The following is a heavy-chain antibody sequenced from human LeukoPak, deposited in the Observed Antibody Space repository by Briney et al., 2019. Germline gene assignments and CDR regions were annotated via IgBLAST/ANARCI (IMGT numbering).Heavy chain of an antibody. V-gene: IGHV4-59*08. CDR3: ARHLGTRSGGSLPYYYYGMDV. D-gene: IGHD2-15*01. CDR2: IYYSGST. Sequence: ESLSLTCIVSGGFHSSYYWRWLRQPAGRGLEGIGYIYYSGSTNYNPSRKSQVTIPDDTSKNQLSLKLSSVTAADTAVYYCARHLGTRSGGSLPYYYYGMDVWGQGTTVTVSS. CDR1: GGFHSSYY. J-gene: IGHJ6*02.